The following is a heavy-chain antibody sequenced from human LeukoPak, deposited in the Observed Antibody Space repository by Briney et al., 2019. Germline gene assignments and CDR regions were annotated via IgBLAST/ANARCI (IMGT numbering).Heavy chain of an antibody. CDR2: ISAYNGDT. D-gene: IGHD1-26*01. Sequence: ASVKVSCKASGYTFTTYGFNWVRQAPGQGLEWMGWISAYNGDTQYAQKLQGRVTMTTDTSTRTAYLELRSLSSDGTAVYYCARGHSESSLSFFDFWGQGTLVTVSS. CDR1: GYTFTTYG. J-gene: IGHJ4*02. CDR3: ARGHSESSLSFFDF. V-gene: IGHV1-18*01.